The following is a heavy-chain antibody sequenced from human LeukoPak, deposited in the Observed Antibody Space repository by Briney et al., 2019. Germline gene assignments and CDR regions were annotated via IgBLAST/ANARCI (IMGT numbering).Heavy chain of an antibody. CDR3: ARAVGGDGSGSL. CDR2: IYYRVTS. D-gene: IGHD3-10*01. Sequence: SETLSLTCTVSGGSISSSSYYWSWIRQPPGKGLEWIGYIYYRVTSDYNPSLKSRVTMSVDMSTRQISLKLSSVTAADTAVYYCARAVGGDGSGSLWGPGTLVTVSS. V-gene: IGHV4-61*05. CDR1: GGSISSSSYY. J-gene: IGHJ4*02.